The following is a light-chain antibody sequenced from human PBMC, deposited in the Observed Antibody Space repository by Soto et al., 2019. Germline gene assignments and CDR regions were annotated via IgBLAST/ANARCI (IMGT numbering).Light chain of an antibody. CDR1: SSNIGSSY. V-gene: IGLV1-47*01. Sequence: QSVLTQPPSASGTPGQRVTISCSGSSSNIGSSYVYWYQQLPGTAPKLLIYRNNQRPSGVPDRFSGSKSVTSASLAISGLRSEDEAYYYCGAWDDRLSGSYVFGTGTKLTVL. CDR2: RNN. CDR3: GAWDDRLSGSYV. J-gene: IGLJ1*01.